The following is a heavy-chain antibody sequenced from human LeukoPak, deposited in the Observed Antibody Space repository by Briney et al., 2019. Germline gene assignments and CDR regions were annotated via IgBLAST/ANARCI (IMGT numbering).Heavy chain of an antibody. CDR1: GFTFSSYA. CDR3: AREGPRGNSQFDY. D-gene: IGHD2/OR15-2a*01. Sequence: PGGSLRLSCEASGFTFSSYAIAWVRQAPGKGLEWVSAISGSGGGTFYADPVKGRFTIPRDNSKNTLYLQMNSLRAEDTAVYYCAREGPRGNSQFDYWGQGTLVTVSS. J-gene: IGHJ4*02. CDR2: ISGSGGGT. V-gene: IGHV3-23*01.